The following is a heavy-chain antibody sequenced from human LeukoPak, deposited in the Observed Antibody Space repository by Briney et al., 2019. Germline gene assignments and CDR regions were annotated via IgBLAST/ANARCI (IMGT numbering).Heavy chain of an antibody. D-gene: IGHD6-19*01. Sequence: GGSLRLSCAASGFTFSKYWMLCVPHAPGKGLESVSRIKTDGTVTTYADSVKGRFTVSRDNADNTMFLQMNSVRDEDTAVYYCATKQWLAPPPDSWGQGTPVTVSS. CDR2: IKTDGTVT. J-gene: IGHJ4*02. CDR3: ATKQWLAPPPDS. CDR1: GFTFSKYW. V-gene: IGHV3-74*01.